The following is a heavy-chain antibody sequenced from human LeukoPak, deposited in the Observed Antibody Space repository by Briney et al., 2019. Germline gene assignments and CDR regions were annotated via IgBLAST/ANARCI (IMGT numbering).Heavy chain of an antibody. V-gene: IGHV3-23*01. CDR1: GFTFSSYA. CDR2: IRGSGGST. J-gene: IGHJ4*02. Sequence: GGSLRLSCAASGFTFSSYAMSWVRQAPGKGLEWVSSIRGSGGSTYYADSVQGRFTISRDNSKNTLYLQMNSLRAEDTAVYYCAKVSLTYDILTGYYPGYFDYWGQGTQVTVSS. CDR3: AKVSLTYDILTGYYPGYFDY. D-gene: IGHD3-9*01.